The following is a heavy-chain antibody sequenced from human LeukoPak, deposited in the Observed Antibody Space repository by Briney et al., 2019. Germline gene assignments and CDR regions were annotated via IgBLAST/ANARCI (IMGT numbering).Heavy chain of an antibody. D-gene: IGHD6-13*01. V-gene: IGHV4-39*07. CDR3: ARAYSSSWYFNWFDP. CDR1: GGSISSSSYY. CDR2: IYNSGST. J-gene: IGHJ5*02. Sequence: KSSETLSLTCTVSGGSISSSSYYWGWIRQPPGNGLEWIGTIYNSGSTYYNASLESRVTISVDTSKNQFSLKLSSVTAADTAVYYCARAYSSSWYFNWFDPWGQGTLVTVSS.